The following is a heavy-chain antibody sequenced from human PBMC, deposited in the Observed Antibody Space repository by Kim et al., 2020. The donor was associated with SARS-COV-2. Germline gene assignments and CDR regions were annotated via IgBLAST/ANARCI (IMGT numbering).Heavy chain of an antibody. V-gene: IGHV4-39*01. Sequence: SETLSLTCTVSGGSISSSSYYWGWIRQPPRKGLEWIGSIYYSGSTYYNPSLKSRVTISVDTSKNQFSLKLSSVTAADTAVYYCARAIVVVPAASPFDYWGQGTLVTVSS. CDR1: GGSISSSSYY. CDR3: ARAIVVVPAASPFDY. J-gene: IGHJ4*02. CDR2: IYYSGST. D-gene: IGHD2-2*01.